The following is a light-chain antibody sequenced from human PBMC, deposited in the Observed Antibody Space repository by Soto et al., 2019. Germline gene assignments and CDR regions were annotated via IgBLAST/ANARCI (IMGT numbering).Light chain of an antibody. J-gene: IGLJ3*02. Sequence: QSVLTQPPSVSGAPGQTVSIPCSGSSSNIGAGYDVHWYQQLPGTVPKLVIYATFNRPSGVPDRFSGSKSGTSASLAITGLQAEDEADYYCQAYDNSLGVSVLFGGGTQLTVL. V-gene: IGLV1-40*01. CDR3: QAYDNSLGVSVL. CDR2: ATF. CDR1: SSNIGAGYD.